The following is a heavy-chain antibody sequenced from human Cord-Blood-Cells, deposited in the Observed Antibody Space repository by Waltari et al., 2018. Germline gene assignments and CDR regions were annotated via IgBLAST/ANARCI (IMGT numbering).Heavy chain of an antibody. J-gene: IGHJ3*02. CDR1: GGSISSYY. D-gene: IGHD2-2*01. V-gene: IGHV4-59*01. CDR2: IYYSGST. CDR3: ARDKEYQLLQGDNAFDI. Sequence: QVQLQESGPGLVKPSETLSLTCTVSGGSISSYYLSWIRQPPGKGLEWIGYIYYSGSTNYNPSLKSRVTISVDTSKNQFSLKLSSVTAADTAVYYCARDKEYQLLQGDNAFDIWGQGTMVTVSS.